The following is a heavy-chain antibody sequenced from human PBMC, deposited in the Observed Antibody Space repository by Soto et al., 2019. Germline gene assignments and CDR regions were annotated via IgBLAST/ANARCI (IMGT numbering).Heavy chain of an antibody. J-gene: IGHJ4*02. D-gene: IGHD3-10*01. Sequence: PGGSLRLSRSTTGFTFRSFCLHRVPPAPGKGLEWVAVIWIDGGTTEYAAPVKGRVTISRDDSKNTIYLQIDSLKTEDIGLYYCATEPYYPASGSFEFWGQGIVVTVSS. CDR1: GFTFRSFC. CDR3: ATEPYYPASGSFEF. V-gene: IGHV3-15*07. CDR2: IWIDGGTT.